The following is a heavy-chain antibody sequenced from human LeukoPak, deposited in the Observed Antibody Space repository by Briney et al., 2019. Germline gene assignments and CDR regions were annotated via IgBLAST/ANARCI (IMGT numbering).Heavy chain of an antibody. V-gene: IGHV4-34*01. CDR2: INHSGST. CDR1: GGSFSGYY. CDR3: ARGSHWYYDFWSGYYFDY. J-gene: IGHJ4*02. D-gene: IGHD3-3*01. Sequence: SETLSLTCAVYGGSFSGYYWSWIRQPPGKGLEWIGEINHSGSTNYNPSLKSRVTISVDTSKNQFSLKLSSVTAADTAVYYCARGSHWYYDFWSGYYFDYWGQGTLVTVSS.